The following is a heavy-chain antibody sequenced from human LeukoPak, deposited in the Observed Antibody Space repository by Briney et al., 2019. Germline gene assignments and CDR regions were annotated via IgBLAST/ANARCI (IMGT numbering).Heavy chain of an antibody. D-gene: IGHD5-18*01. Sequence: PSETLSLTCTVSGGSISSSSYYWGWIRQPPGKGLEWIGSIYYSGSTYYNPSLKSRVTISVDTSKNQFSLKLSSVTAADTAMYYCARDLIAAMDGNWFDPWGQGTLVTVSS. CDR2: IYYSGST. CDR3: ARDLIAAMDGNWFDP. J-gene: IGHJ5*02. V-gene: IGHV4-39*07. CDR1: GGSISSSSYY.